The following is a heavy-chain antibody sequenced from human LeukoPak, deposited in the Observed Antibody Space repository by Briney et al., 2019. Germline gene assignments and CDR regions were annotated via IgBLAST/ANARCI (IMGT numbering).Heavy chain of an antibody. D-gene: IGHD3-22*01. CDR1: GFTFSSYS. J-gene: IGHJ4*02. Sequence: GGCLRLSRASSGFTFSSYSMIWVSQAPGRGLEWGSYSRSSSSTIYYADSVKGRFTISRDNAKHSLYLQMNSLRAEDTAVYYCAREPYYYDSRVFDYWGQGTLVTVSS. CDR3: AREPYYYDSRVFDY. V-gene: IGHV3-48*04. CDR2: SRSSSSTI.